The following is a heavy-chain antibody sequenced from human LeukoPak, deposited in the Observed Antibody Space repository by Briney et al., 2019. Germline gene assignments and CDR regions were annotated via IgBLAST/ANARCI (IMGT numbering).Heavy chain of an antibody. V-gene: IGHV4-34*01. CDR2: INHSGST. J-gene: IGHJ4*02. Sequence: SETLSLTCAVYGGSFSGYYWSWIRQPPGKGLEWIGEINHSGSTNYNPSLKSRVTISVDTSKNQFSLKLSSVTAADTAVYYCVRGGDWLFDYWGQGILVTVSS. CDR3: VRGGDWLFDY. CDR1: GGSFSGYY. D-gene: IGHD2-21*02.